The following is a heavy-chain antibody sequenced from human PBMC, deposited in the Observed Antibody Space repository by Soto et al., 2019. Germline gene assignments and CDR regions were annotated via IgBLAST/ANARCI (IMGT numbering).Heavy chain of an antibody. CDR2: IIPIFGTA. Sequence: QVQLVQSGAEVKKPGSSVKVSCKASGGTFSSYAISWVRQAPGQGLEWMGGIIPIFGTATYAQNFQGRVTITADESTNTAYMELSSLRSEETAVYYCARGPARIRDSRSSFGGGVTDYFDYWGQGTLVTVSS. V-gene: IGHV1-69*01. J-gene: IGHJ4*02. CDR3: ARGPARIRDSRSSFGGGVTDYFDY. CDR1: GGTFSSYA. D-gene: IGHD6-6*01.